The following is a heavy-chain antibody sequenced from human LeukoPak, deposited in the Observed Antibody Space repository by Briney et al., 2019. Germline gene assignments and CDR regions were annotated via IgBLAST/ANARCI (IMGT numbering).Heavy chain of an antibody. CDR2: IYTSGST. V-gene: IGHV4-4*09. CDR1: GDSISYHNYY. Sequence: SETLSLTCAVSGDSISYHNYYWDWIRQPPGKGLEWIGYIYTSGSTNYNPSLKSRVTISVDTSKNQFSLKLSSVTAADTAVYYCARHWYSSSPFDYWGQGTLVTVSS. D-gene: IGHD6-13*01. J-gene: IGHJ4*02. CDR3: ARHWYSSSPFDY.